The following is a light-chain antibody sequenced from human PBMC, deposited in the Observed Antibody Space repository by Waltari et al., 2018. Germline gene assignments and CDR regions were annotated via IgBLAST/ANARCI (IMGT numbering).Light chain of an antibody. CDR1: SPHMRAGYD. V-gene: IGLV1-40*01. CDR3: QSFDTSLGVL. J-gene: IGLJ2*01. CDR2: GNI. Sequence: QSALTQPPSVSGAPGQRVTISCTGSSPHMRAGYDVNWYQQLPGTAPKLLIYGNIYRPSWVPDRFSASKSGTSASLAIIGLQAEDEGSYYCQSFDTSLGVLFGGGTKLTVL.